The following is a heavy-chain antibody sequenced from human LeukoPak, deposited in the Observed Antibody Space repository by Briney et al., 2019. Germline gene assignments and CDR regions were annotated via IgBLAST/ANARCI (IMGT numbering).Heavy chain of an antibody. D-gene: IGHD3-9*01. CDR3: ARLPCRHILTGYCYFDY. Sequence: GESLKISCKGSGYSFTSYWIGWVRQMPGKGLEWMGIIYPGDSDTRYSPSFQGQVTISADKSISTAYLQWSSLKASDTAMYYCARLPCRHILTGYCYFDYWGQGTLVTVSS. V-gene: IGHV5-51*01. J-gene: IGHJ4*02. CDR2: IYPGDSDT. CDR1: GYSFTSYW.